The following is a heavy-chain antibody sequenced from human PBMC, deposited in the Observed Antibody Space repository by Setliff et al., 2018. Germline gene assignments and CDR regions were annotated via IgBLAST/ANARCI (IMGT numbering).Heavy chain of an antibody. J-gene: IGHJ5*02. Sequence: ASETLSLTCAVSGYSISSGYYWGWIRQPPGKGLEWIGSIYHSGSTYYNPSLRSRVTISVDTSKNQFSLKLSSVTAADTAVYYCARHRAEDYYGSGTIIWGWFDPWGQGTLVTVSS. CDR2: IYHSGST. D-gene: IGHD3-10*01. CDR3: ARHRAEDYYGSGTIIWGWFDP. CDR1: GYSISSGYY. V-gene: IGHV4-38-2*01.